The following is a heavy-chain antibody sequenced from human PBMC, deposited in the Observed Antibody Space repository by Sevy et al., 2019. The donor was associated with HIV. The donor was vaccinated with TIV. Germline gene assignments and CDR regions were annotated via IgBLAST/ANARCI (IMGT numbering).Heavy chain of an antibody. CDR3: AKDTQIVGATTGFDY. CDR2: ISWNSGSI. D-gene: IGHD1-26*01. Sequence: GGSLRLSCAASGFTFDDYAMHWVRQAPGKGLEWVSVISWNSGSIGYADSVKGRFTISRDNAKNSLYLQMSSLRAEDTALYYGAKDTQIVGATTGFDYWGQGTLVTVSS. V-gene: IGHV3-9*01. J-gene: IGHJ4*02. CDR1: GFTFDDYA.